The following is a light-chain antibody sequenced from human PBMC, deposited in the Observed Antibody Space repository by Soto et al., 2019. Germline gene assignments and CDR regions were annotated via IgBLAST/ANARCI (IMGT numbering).Light chain of an antibody. Sequence: QSALTQPRSVSGSPGQSVTISCTGTSIDVGDSDFVSWYQQHPGKAPKLMIYVVTKRPSGGPDRFSGSKSGNTASLTISGLQDEDEADYYCSSFAATHTYIFGTGTKLTV. CDR1: SIDVGDSDF. CDR3: SSFAATHTYI. V-gene: IGLV2-11*01. J-gene: IGLJ1*01. CDR2: VVT.